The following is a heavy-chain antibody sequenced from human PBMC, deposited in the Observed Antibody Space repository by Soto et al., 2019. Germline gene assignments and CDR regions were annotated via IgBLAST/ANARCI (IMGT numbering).Heavy chain of an antibody. CDR1: GGSISRYY. D-gene: IGHD6-13*01. Sequence: SETLSLTCTVSGGSISRYYWNWIRQPPGKGLEWIGYIYYSGSTSYNTSLKSRVTISLDTSKNQFSLKLSSVTAADTAVYYCARDIAAAPLYFDYWGQGALVTVSS. CDR3: ARDIAAAPLYFDY. V-gene: IGHV4-59*01. CDR2: IYYSGST. J-gene: IGHJ4*02.